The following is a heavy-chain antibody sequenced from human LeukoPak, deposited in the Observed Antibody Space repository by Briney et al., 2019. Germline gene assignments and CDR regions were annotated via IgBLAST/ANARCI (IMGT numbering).Heavy chain of an antibody. D-gene: IGHD3-22*01. CDR2: ISWNGGTI. CDR3: AKRTLDSSGYVDY. V-gene: IGHV3-9*01. J-gene: IGHJ4*02. CDR1: GFTFDDYA. Sequence: GRSLRLSCAASGFTFDDYAMHWVRQAPGKGLEWVSGISWNGGTIGYADSVKGRFTISRDNAKNSLYPQMNSLRTEDTAVYYCAKRTLDSSGYVDYWGQGTLVTVSS.